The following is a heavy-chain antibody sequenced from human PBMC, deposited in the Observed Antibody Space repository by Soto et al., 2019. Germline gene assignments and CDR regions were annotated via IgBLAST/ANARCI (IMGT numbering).Heavy chain of an antibody. J-gene: IGHJ3*02. CDR2: ISSSSSYI. V-gene: IGHV3-21*01. D-gene: IGHD6-6*01. CDR3: ARFQLGYDAFDI. CDR1: GGTFSSYS. Sequence: GGSLRLHCTVSGGTFSSYSMNWVRKATGKGLEWVSSISSSSSYIYYADSVKGRFTISRDNAKNSLYLQMNSLRAEDTAVYYCARFQLGYDAFDIWCQGTMFTVS.